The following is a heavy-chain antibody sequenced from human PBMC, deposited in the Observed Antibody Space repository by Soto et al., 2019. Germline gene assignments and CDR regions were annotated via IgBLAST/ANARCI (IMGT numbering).Heavy chain of an antibody. Sequence: SQTLSLTCAISGDSVSSNSAAWNWIRQSPSRGLEWLGRTYYRSKWYNDYAVSVKSRITINPDTSKNQFSLQLNSVTPEDTAVYYCARERTSIAALPAVYYYYGMYVWCQGTTVTVSS. D-gene: IGHD6-6*01. V-gene: IGHV6-1*01. CDR1: GDSVSSNSAA. CDR3: ARERTSIAALPAVYYYYGMYV. J-gene: IGHJ6*02. CDR2: TYYRSKWYN.